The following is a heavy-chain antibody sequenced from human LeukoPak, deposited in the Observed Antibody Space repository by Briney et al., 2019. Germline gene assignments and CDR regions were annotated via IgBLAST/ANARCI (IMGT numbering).Heavy chain of an antibody. CDR1: GYSFTSYW. Sequence: GESLKISCKGSGYSFTSYWIGCVRQMPGKGLEGMGIIYPGDSDTRYSPCFQGQVTISADKSLSTAYLQWSSMKASDTAMYYCARTMVRGVIASARDYWGQGTLVTVSS. D-gene: IGHD3-10*01. J-gene: IGHJ4*02. CDR2: IYPGDSDT. CDR3: ARTMVRGVIASARDY. V-gene: IGHV5-51*01.